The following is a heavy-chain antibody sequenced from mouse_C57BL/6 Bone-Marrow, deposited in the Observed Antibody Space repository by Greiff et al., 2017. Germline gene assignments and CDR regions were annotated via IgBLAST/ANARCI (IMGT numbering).Heavy chain of an antibody. D-gene: IGHD1-1*01. CDR3: ARPNTVDWYIDV. J-gene: IGHJ1*03. CDR1: GYTFTDYY. V-gene: IGHV1-26*01. CDR2: INPNNGGT. Sequence: EVQLQQSGPELVKPGASVKISCKASGYTFTDYYMNWVKQSHGKSLEWIGDINPNNGGTSYNQKFKGKATLTVDKSSSTAYMELRSLTSEDSAVYYCARPNTVDWYIDVWGTGTTVTVSS.